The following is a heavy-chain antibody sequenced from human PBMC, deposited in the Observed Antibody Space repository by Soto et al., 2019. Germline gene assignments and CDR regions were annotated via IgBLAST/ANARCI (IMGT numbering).Heavy chain of an antibody. CDR1: GFTFSNYA. V-gene: IGHV3-23*01. D-gene: IGHD3-3*01. J-gene: IGHJ6*02. CDR2: FSGSGGST. CDR3: ARDWTGDTCPCLDV. Sequence: EVQLLESGGGLVQPGGSLRLSCAAAGFTFSNYALTWVRQSPGKGLEWVWTFSGSGGSTYYADSVRGRFTISRDNSKNTLFLQMNSLRVEDTAIYYCARDWTGDTCPCLDVWGQGTTVSVSS.